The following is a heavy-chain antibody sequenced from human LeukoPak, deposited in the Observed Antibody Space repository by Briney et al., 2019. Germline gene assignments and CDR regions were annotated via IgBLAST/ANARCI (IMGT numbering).Heavy chain of an antibody. CDR1: GYIFTSYW. CDR2: IYPGDSDT. V-gene: IGHV5-51*01. CDR3: GRHCIAVAGSDY. J-gene: IGHJ4*02. D-gene: IGHD6-13*01. Sequence: GASLKISCKGSGYIFTSYWIGWVRHMPGKGLEWMGIIYPGDSDTRYSPSFQGQVTISADKFISTAYLQWSSLKASDMAMYYCGRHCIAVAGSDYWGQGTLVTVSS.